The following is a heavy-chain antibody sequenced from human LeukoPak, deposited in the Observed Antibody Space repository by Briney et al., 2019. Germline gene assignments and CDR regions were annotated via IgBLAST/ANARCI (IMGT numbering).Heavy chain of an antibody. V-gene: IGHV3-64D*06. CDR2: ISSNGGST. J-gene: IGHJ4*02. D-gene: IGHD1-26*01. CDR3: VKTVGATTSRDMTGDY. Sequence: PGGSLRLSCSASGFTFSSYAMLWVRQAPGKGLDYVSAISSNGGSTYYADSVKGRFTISRDNTKNTLYLQMSSLRAEDTAVYYCVKTVGATTSRDMTGDYWGQGTLVTVSS. CDR1: GFTFSSYA.